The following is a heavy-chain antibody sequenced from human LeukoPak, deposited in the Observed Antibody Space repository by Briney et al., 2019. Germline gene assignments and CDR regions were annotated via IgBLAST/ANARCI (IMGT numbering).Heavy chain of an antibody. CDR3: ARDRIVVPAGYFDY. D-gene: IGHD2-2*01. V-gene: IGHV3-21*01. CDR1: SFHFSSFS. J-gene: IGHJ4*02. Sequence: GSLRLSCAASSFHFSSFSMNWVRPAPGKGLELVSSISSSSSYIYYADSVKGRFTISRDNAKNSLYLQMNSLRAEDTAVYYCARDRIVVPAGYFDYWGQGTLVTVSS. CDR2: ISSSSSYI.